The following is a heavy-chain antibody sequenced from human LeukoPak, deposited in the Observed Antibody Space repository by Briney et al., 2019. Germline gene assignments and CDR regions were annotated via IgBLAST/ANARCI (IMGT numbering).Heavy chain of an antibody. V-gene: IGHV3-23*01. D-gene: IGHD7-27*01. CDR2: ISGSGGST. Sequence: SGGSLRLSCAASGFTFSSYAMSWVRQAPGKGLEWVSAISGSGGSTYYADSVKGRFTISRDNSKNTLYLQMNSLRAEDTAVYYCAKVTSSQLGRNDAFDIWGQGTMVTVSS. J-gene: IGHJ3*02. CDR1: GFTFSSYA. CDR3: AKVTSSQLGRNDAFDI.